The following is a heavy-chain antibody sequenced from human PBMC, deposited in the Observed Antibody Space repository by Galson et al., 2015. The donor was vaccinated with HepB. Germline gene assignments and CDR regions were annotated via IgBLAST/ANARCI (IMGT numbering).Heavy chain of an antibody. D-gene: IGHD6-19*01. Sequence: SLRLSCAASGFTFSSYAMHWVRQAPGKGLEWVAIISYDGSNKYYADSVKGRFTISRDNSRNTLYLQMNGLRSDDTAVYYCARERGAGWYEGNDYWGQGTLVVVSS. J-gene: IGHJ4*02. CDR2: ISYDGSNK. CDR3: ARERGAGWYEGNDY. CDR1: GFTFSSYA. V-gene: IGHV3-30*04.